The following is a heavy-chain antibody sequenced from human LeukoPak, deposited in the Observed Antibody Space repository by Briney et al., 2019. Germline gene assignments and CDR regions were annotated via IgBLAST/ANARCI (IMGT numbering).Heavy chain of an antibody. J-gene: IGHJ3*02. CDR1: GYTFSSYV. CDR2: ISGSGGST. CDR3: AKDGVHDAFDI. D-gene: IGHD3-16*01. V-gene: IGHV3-23*01. Sequence: GGSLRLSCAASGYTFSSYVMSGVRQAPGKGLEWVSAISGSGGSTYYADSVKGRFTISRDNSENTLYLQMNSLRAEDTAVYYCAKDGVHDAFDIWGQGTMVTVSS.